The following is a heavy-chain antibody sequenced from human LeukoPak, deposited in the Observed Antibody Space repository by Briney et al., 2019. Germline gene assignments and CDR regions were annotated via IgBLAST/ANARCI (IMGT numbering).Heavy chain of an antibody. CDR1: GFTFSSYW. J-gene: IGHJ4*02. CDR3: ARSPRIVGSTYFYFDY. Sequence: AGGSLRLSCAASGFTFSSYWMHWVRQAPGKGLVWVSRVNSDGSSTTYADSVKGRFTISRDNAKNTLYLQMNSLRAEDTAVYYCARSPRIVGSTYFYFDYWGQGTLVTVSS. V-gene: IGHV3-74*01. CDR2: VNSDGSST. D-gene: IGHD1-26*01.